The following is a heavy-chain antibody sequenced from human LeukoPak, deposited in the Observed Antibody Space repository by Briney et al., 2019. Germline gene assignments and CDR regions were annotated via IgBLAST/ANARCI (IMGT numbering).Heavy chain of an antibody. CDR1: GFTFSDYY. D-gene: IGHD3-3*01. CDR3: ARDRLRCFGVVNYMVDY. J-gene: IGHJ4*02. Sequence: GGSLRLSCAASGFTFSDYYMSCIRQAPGKGLEWVSYISSSGSTIYYADSVKGRFTISRDNAKNSLYLQMNSLRAEDTAVYYCARDRLRCFGVVNYMVDYWGQGTLVTVSS. CDR2: ISSSGSTI. V-gene: IGHV3-11*01.